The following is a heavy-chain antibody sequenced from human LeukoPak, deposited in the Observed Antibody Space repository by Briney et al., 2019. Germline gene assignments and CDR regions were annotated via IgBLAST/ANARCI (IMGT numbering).Heavy chain of an antibody. J-gene: IGHJ4*02. V-gene: IGHV4-38-2*01. CDR1: GYSISSGYY. D-gene: IGHD2-2*01. CDR3: ARHPVVVPAPDY. Sequence: PSETLSLTCAVSGYSISSGYYWDWIRQPPGKGLEWIGSIYHSGSTYYNPSLKSRVTISVDTSKNQFSLKLSSVTAADTAVYYCARHPVVVPAPDYWGQGTLVTVSS. CDR2: IYHSGST.